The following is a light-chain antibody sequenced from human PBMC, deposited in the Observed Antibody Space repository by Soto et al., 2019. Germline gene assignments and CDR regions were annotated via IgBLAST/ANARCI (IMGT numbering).Light chain of an antibody. CDR2: EVN. CDR3: SSYAGSHNYV. Sequence: QSALTQPPSASGSPGQSVTISCTGSSSDIGGYNYVSWYQHHPGKAPKLMIYEVNKRPSGVPDRLSGSKSGNTASLTVSGLQAEDEADYYCSSYAGSHNYVFGSGTKLTVL. CDR1: SSDIGGYNY. J-gene: IGLJ1*01. V-gene: IGLV2-8*01.